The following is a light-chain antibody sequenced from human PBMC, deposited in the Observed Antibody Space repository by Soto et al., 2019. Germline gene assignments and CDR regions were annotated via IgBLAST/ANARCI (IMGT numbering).Light chain of an antibody. V-gene: IGKV3-20*01. Sequence: EIVLTQSPGTLSLSPGERATLSCGASQSVSSSYLAWYQQKPRQAPRLLIYGASNRATGIPDRFSGSGSGSEFTLTISGLKSEDFAAYYCQQYNDRHPITFGHGTRLEIK. CDR1: QSVSSSY. CDR2: GAS. J-gene: IGKJ5*01. CDR3: QQYNDRHPIT.